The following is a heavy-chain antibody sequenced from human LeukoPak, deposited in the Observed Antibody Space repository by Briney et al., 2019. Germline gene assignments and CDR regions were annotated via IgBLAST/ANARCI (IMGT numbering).Heavy chain of an antibody. CDR1: GFTFDDYA. Sequence: GGSLRLSCAASGFTFDDYAMHWVRQAPGKGLEWVSLISWDGGSTYYADSVKGRFTISRDNSKNSLYLQMNSLRAEDTALYYCAKADYGDYVIDYWGQGTLVTVS. V-gene: IGHV3-43D*03. CDR3: AKADYGDYVIDY. J-gene: IGHJ4*02. D-gene: IGHD4-17*01. CDR2: ISWDGGST.